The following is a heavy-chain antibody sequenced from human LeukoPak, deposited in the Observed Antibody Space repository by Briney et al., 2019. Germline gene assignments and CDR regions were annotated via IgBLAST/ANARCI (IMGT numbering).Heavy chain of an antibody. CDR3: ARLLDYGDRNFDH. CDR1: DYPITGGYY. V-gene: IGHV4-38-2*01. J-gene: IGHJ4*02. D-gene: IGHD4-17*01. CDR2: IYHSGST. Sequence: PSETLSLTCGVSDYPITGGYYWAWIRQPPGKGLEWIGSIYHSGSTYYNPSLKSRVIMSVDTSKNQFSLKLSSVTAADTAVYYCARLLDYGDRNFDHWGQGTLVTVSS.